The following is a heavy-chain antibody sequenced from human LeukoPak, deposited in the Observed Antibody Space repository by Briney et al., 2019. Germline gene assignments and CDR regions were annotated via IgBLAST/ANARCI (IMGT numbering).Heavy chain of an antibody. CDR1: GFTFSTYG. Sequence: PGGSLRLSCAASGFTFSTYGMTLVRQAPGKGLEWVSGISGSGGSANYADSVKGRFTISKDNSNNTLYLQMTSLRAEETAVYYCAKDRGYWGQGTLVTVSS. CDR3: AKDRGY. CDR2: ISGSGGSA. V-gene: IGHV3-23*01. J-gene: IGHJ4*02. D-gene: IGHD5-24*01.